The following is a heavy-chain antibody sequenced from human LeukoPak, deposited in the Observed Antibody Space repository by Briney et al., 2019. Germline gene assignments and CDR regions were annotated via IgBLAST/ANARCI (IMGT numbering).Heavy chain of an antibody. Sequence: SQTLSLTCAISGGSVSSILIAWNWIRQSPSRGLEWLGRTYYRSKWFNEYAVSVRGRINVNLDTSTNQLPLQLHSVTPEDTAVYYCARGRYSGFDFWGQGTMVTVSS. CDR1: GGSVSSILIA. J-gene: IGHJ3*01. CDR3: ARGRYSGFDF. D-gene: IGHD1-14*01. CDR2: TYYRSKWFN. V-gene: IGHV6-1*01.